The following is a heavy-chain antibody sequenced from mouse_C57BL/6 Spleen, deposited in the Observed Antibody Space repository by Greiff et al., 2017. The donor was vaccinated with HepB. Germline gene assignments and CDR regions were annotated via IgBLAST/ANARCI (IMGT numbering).Heavy chain of an antibody. CDR1: GYTFTSYW. D-gene: IGHD2-3*01. V-gene: IGHV1-64*01. CDR3: AREGDGYYSFCDV. J-gene: IGHJ1*03. CDR2: IHPNSGST. Sequence: VKLQQPGAELVKPGASVKLSCKASGYTFTSYWMHWVKQRPGQGLEWIGMIHPNSGSTNYNEKFKSKATLTVDKSSSTAYMQLSSLTSEDSAVYYCAREGDGYYSFCDVWGTGTTVTVSS.